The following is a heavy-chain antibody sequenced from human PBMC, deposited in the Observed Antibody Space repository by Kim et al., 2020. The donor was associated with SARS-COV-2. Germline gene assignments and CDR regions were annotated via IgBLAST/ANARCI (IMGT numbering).Heavy chain of an antibody. CDR3: ARGGAWFGELSFDY. D-gene: IGHD3-10*01. V-gene: IGHV3-30*01. J-gene: IGHJ4*02. Sequence: AESVKGRFTNARDNSKNTLYLQMNSLRAEDTAVYYCARGGAWFGELSFDYWGQGTLVTVSS.